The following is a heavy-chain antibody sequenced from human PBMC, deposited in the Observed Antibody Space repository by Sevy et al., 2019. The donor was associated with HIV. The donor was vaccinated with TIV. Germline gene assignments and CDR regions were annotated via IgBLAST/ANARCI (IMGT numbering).Heavy chain of an antibody. CDR3: ARGYYDSSGYFSSFDP. Sequence: SETLSLTCTVSGGSISSYYWSWIRQPPGKGLEWIGYIYYSGSTNYNPSLKSRVTISVDTSKNQFSLKLSSVTAADTAVYYCARGYYDSSGYFSSFDPWGQGTLVTVSS. V-gene: IGHV4-59*01. CDR2: IYYSGST. J-gene: IGHJ5*02. CDR1: GGSISSYY. D-gene: IGHD3-22*01.